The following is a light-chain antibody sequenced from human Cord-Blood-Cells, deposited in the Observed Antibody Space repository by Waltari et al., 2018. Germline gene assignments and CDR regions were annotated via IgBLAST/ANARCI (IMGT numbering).Light chain of an antibody. CDR3: QAWDSSTYV. CDR2: QDS. CDR1: KLGDKS. V-gene: IGLV3-1*01. Sequence: SYELTQPPSVSVSPGQTASISCSGDKLGDKSACWYQHKPCQSPVLVIYQDSMRPSGIPARFSGANSENTSSLTISGTQAMDEADYDCQAWDSSTYVFGTGTKVTVL. J-gene: IGLJ1*01.